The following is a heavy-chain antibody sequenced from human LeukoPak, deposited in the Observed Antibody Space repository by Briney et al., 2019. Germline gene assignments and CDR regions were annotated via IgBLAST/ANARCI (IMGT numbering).Heavy chain of an antibody. CDR3: ARDRGGGGSFDY. D-gene: IGHD3-16*01. V-gene: IGHV4-39*07. CDR2: IYYSGST. J-gene: IGHJ4*02. Sequence: SETLSLTCTVSGGSISSSSYYWGWIRQPPGKGLEWIGSIYYSGSTYYNPSLKSRVTISVDTSKNQFSLKLSSVTAADTAVYYCARDRGGGGSFDYWGQGTLVTVSS. CDR1: GGSISSSSYY.